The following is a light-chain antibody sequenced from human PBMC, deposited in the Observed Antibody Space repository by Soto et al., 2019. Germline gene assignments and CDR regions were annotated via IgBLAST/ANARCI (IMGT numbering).Light chain of an antibody. CDR1: QSVSSN. J-gene: IGKJ1*01. V-gene: IGKV3-15*01. CDR2: GAS. Sequence: DIVLTQSPVTLSVSPGERATLSCRASQSVSSNLAWYQQKPGQAPRLLIYGASTRATGIPARFSGSGSGTEFTLTISSLQSEDFAVYYCQQYNNWPPWTFGQATKVDIK. CDR3: QQYNNWPPWT.